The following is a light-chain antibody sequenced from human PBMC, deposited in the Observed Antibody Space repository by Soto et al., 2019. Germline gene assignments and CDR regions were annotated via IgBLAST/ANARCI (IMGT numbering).Light chain of an antibody. CDR1: QSVSSW. CDR3: QQFNSYPLT. CDR2: TAS. J-gene: IGKJ4*01. V-gene: IGKV1-5*03. Sequence: IQMTQSPPTLSASVGDRVTITCRASQSVSSWLAWYQQKPGKAPKLLIYTASTLESGVPSRFSGRGSGTEFTLTISSLQPDDFATYYCQQFNSYPLTFGGGTKVEIK.